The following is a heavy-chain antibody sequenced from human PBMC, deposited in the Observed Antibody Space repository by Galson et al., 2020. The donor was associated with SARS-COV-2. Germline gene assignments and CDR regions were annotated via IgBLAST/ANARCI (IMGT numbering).Heavy chain of an antibody. J-gene: IGHJ6*02. Sequence: VGSLRLSCAASGFTFSSYDMHWVRQATGKGLEWVSAIGTAGDTYYPGSVKGRFTISRENAKNSLYLQMNSLRAGDTAVYYCARAGYGGNYYYYYGIDVWGQGTTVTVSS. CDR2: IGTAGDT. CDR3: ARAGYGGNYYYYYGIDV. V-gene: IGHV3-13*04. D-gene: IGHD4-17*01. CDR1: GFTFSSYD.